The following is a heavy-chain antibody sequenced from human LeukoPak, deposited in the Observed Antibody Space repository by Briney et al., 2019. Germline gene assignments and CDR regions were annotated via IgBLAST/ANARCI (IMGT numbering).Heavy chain of an antibody. J-gene: IGHJ5*02. CDR2: MNPNSGNT. V-gene: IGHV1-8*01. D-gene: IGHD1-7*01. CDR3: ASGLGTIPSFRFDP. Sequence: ASVKVSCKASGYTFSSNDINWVRQTTGQGLEWMGWMNPNSGNTGYAQKFQGRVTMTRNISISTAYMELSSLRSEDTAVYYCASGLGTIPSFRFDPWGQGTLVTVSS. CDR1: GYTFSSND.